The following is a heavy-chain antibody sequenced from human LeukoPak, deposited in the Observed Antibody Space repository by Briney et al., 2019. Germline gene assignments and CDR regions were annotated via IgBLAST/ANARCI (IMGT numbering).Heavy chain of an antibody. D-gene: IGHD1-26*01. Sequence: ASETLSLTCTVSGYSISSGYYWGWIRQPPGKGLEWIGSIYHSGSTYYNPSLKSRVTISVDTSKNQFSLKLSSVTAADTAVYYCARGVVGATTVDYWGQGTLVTVSS. V-gene: IGHV4-38-2*02. CDR3: ARGVVGATTVDY. J-gene: IGHJ4*02. CDR2: IYHSGST. CDR1: GYSISSGYY.